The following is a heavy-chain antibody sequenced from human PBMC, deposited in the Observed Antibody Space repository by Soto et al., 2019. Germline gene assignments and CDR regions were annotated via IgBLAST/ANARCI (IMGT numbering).Heavy chain of an antibody. V-gene: IGHV3-48*02. D-gene: IGHD2-2*01. CDR3: ARVRGLGYCSSTSCCRSCGYYYYGMDV. CDR2: ISSSSSTI. J-gene: IGHJ6*02. CDR1: GFTFSSYS. Sequence: EVQLVESGGGLVQPGGSLRLSCAASGFTFSSYSMNWVRQAPGKGLEWVSYISSSSSTIYYADSVKGRFTISRDNAKNSLYLQMNSLRDEDTAVYYCARVRGLGYCSSTSCCRSCGYYYYGMDVWGQGTTVTVSS.